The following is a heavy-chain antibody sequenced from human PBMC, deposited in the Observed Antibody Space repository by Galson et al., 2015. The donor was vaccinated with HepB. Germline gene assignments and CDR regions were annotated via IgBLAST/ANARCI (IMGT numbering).Heavy chain of an antibody. V-gene: IGHV5-51*01. CDR3: ARHFRDGYNPFDY. CDR2: IYVGDSDT. CDR1: GSSFPNYW. D-gene: IGHD5-24*01. Sequence: QSGAEVKKPGESLTISCTSSGSSFPNYWIGWVRQMPGKGLEWMGIIYVGDSDTRYSPSFQGQVTISADKSIRTAYLQWSSLKASDTAMYYCARHFRDGYNPFDYWGQGTLVTVSS. J-gene: IGHJ4*02.